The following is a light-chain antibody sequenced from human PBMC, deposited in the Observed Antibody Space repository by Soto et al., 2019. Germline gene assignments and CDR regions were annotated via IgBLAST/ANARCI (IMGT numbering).Light chain of an antibody. CDR2: DVS. J-gene: IGLJ1*01. CDR1: SSDVGGYNY. V-gene: IGLV2-14*03. CDR3: SSYTTSSSYV. Sequence: QSVLTQPASVSGSPGQSVTISCTGTSSDVGGYNYVSWYQQHPGKAPKLLIYDVSHRPSVDSNRFSGSKSGNTASLAISGLQAEDEADYYCSSYTTSSSYVFGAGTKVTVL.